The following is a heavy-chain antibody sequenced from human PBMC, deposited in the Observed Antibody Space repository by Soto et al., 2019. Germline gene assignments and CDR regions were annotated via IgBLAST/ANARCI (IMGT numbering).Heavy chain of an antibody. Sequence: GGSLLLACASSVFTFTIYSMNWVRQAPGKGLEWVSSISRTTHYIYYADSMRGRFTISRDNAKNAVYLEMNSLRAEDTAVYYCARESEDLTSNFDYWGKGTLVTVLL. J-gene: IGHJ4*02. CDR1: VFTFTIYS. CDR3: ARESEDLTSNFDY. V-gene: IGHV3-21*06. CDR2: ISRTTHYI.